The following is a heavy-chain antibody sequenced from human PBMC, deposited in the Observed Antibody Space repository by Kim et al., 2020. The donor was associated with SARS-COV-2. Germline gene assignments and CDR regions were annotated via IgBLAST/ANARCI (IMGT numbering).Heavy chain of an antibody. CDR1: GFTFSSYA. J-gene: IGHJ6*02. CDR2: ISGSGGST. V-gene: IGHV3-23*01. D-gene: IGHD3-10*01. CDR3: ASLRFGELLYYYYGMDV. Sequence: GGSLRLSCAASGFTFSSYAMSWVRQAPGKGLEWVSAISGSGGSTYYADSVKGRFTISRDNSKNTLYLQMNSLRAEDTAVYYCASLRFGELLYYYYGMDVWGQGTTVTVSS.